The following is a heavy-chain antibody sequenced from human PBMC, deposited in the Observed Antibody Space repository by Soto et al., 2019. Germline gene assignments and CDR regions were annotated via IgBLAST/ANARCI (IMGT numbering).Heavy chain of an antibody. CDR2: INHSGST. D-gene: IGHD3-3*01. Sequence: SETLSLTCAVYGGSFSGYYWSWIRQPPGKGLEWIGEINHSGSTNYNPSLKSRVTISVDTSKNQFSLQLSSVTAADTAVYYCARTIFGVVIPNYYYYMDVWGKGTTVTVSS. J-gene: IGHJ6*03. CDR3: ARTIFGVVIPNYYYYMDV. V-gene: IGHV4-34*01. CDR1: GGSFSGYY.